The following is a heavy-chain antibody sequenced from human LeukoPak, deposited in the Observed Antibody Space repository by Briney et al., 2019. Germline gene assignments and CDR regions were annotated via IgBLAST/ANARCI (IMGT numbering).Heavy chain of an antibody. V-gene: IGHV1-2*02. CDR2: INPNSGGT. CDR1: GYTFTGYH. J-gene: IGHJ4*02. CDR3: ARVRSGYSGYEALGY. D-gene: IGHD5-12*01. Sequence: GASVKVSCKTSGYTFTGYHMHWVRQAPGQGLEWMGWINPNSGGTTYAQKFQGRVTMTRDTSISTAYMDLSSPRSDDTAVYYCARVRSGYSGYEALGYWGQGTLVTVSS.